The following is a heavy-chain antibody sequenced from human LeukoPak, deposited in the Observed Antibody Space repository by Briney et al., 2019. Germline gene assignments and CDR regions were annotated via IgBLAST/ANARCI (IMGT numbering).Heavy chain of an antibody. D-gene: IGHD4-11*01. CDR2: IKEDGSEK. CDR1: GFTFSRYW. J-gene: IGHJ3*01. Sequence: GGSLRLSCTASGFTFSRYWMSWVRQVPGKGPEFVANIKEDGSEKSYVDFVKGRFTISRDNVKNSVSLQMNSLRVEDTAVYYCARDPGYSELGVWGQGIMVIVSS. V-gene: IGHV3-7*01. CDR3: ARDPGYSELGV.